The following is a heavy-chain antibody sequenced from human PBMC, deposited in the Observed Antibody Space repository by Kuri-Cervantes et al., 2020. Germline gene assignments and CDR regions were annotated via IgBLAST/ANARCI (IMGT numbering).Heavy chain of an antibody. CDR1: GFTFSDYY. D-gene: IGHD5-24*01. CDR3: AREGGMATMVHWFDY. Sequence: GGSLRLSCAASGFTFSDYYMSWIRQAPGKGLEWVANIKQDGSEKYYVDSVKGRFTISRDNAKNSLYLQMNSLRAEDTAVYYCAREGGMATMVHWFDYWGQGTLVTVSS. V-gene: IGHV3-7*01. J-gene: IGHJ4*02. CDR2: IKQDGSEK.